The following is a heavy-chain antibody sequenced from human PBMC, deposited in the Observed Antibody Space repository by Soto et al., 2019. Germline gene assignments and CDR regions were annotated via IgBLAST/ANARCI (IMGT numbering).Heavy chain of an antibody. D-gene: IGHD6-13*01. CDR1: GFIFRSYG. J-gene: IGHJ4*02. CDR3: AKGGVAAARGYFDH. V-gene: IGHV3-23*01. CDR2: ISGSGSVT. Sequence: VGSLRLSCAASGFIFRSYGLSWVRQAPGKGLEWVSDISGSGSVTNYADSVKGRFTISRDNSNNTLSLQMDSLRAEDTAVYYCAKGGVAAARGYFDHWGQGTRVTVSS.